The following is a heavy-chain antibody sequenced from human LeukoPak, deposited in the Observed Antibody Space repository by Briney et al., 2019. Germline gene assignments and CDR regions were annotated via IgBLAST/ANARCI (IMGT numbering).Heavy chain of an antibody. Sequence: GGSLRLSCAASGFTFSSYAMSWVRQAPGKGLEWVSAISGSGGSTYYADSVKGRFTISRDNSKNTLYLQMNSLRAEDTAVYYCARDRDSSSWYDAFDIWGQGTMVTVSS. CDR1: GFTFSSYA. D-gene: IGHD6-13*01. CDR2: ISGSGGST. V-gene: IGHV3-23*01. J-gene: IGHJ3*02. CDR3: ARDRDSSSWYDAFDI.